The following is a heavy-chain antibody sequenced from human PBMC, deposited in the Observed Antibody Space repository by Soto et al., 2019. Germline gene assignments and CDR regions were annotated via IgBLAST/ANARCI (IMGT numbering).Heavy chain of an antibody. CDR2: VWYDGSNK. CDR1: GFTFSSYG. V-gene: IGHV3-33*01. D-gene: IGHD3-9*01. Sequence: QVQLVESGGGVVQPGRSLRLSCAASGFTFSSYGMHWVRQAPGKGLEWVAVVWYDGSNKYYADSVKGRFTISRDNSKNTLYLQMNSLSAEDTAVYYCAREGVPDILTGYYNLRDYYYYYYIDVWGKGTTVTVSS. J-gene: IGHJ6*03. CDR3: AREGVPDILTGYYNLRDYYYYYYIDV.